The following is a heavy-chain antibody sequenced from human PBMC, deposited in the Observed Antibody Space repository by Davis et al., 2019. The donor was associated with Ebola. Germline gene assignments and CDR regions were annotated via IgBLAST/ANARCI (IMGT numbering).Heavy chain of an antibody. Sequence: SETLSLTCTVSGGSISSGDYYWSWIRQPPGKGLEWIGYIYYSGSTNYNPSLRSRVTISRDTSKNQVSLHLASVTAADTAVYHCGRHGVDDWFDPWGQGILVTVSS. CDR2: IYYSGST. J-gene: IGHJ5*02. CDR3: GRHGVDDWFDP. D-gene: IGHD2-8*01. V-gene: IGHV4-30-4*08. CDR1: GGSISSGDYY.